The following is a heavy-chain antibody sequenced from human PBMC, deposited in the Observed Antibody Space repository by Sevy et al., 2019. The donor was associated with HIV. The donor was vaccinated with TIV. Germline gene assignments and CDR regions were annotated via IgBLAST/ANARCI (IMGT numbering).Heavy chain of an antibody. Sequence: GGSLRLSCTASGFTFGDYCMSWVRQAPGKGLEWVSFLKSDVYGGTVDNAAFGGGSFVISRDDSKTIAYLQMNDLKTEDTGVYYYTGLKAAKSRFDYWGQGALVTVSS. CDR2: LKSDVYGGTV. J-gene: IGHJ4*02. D-gene: IGHD6-13*01. V-gene: IGHV3-49*04. CDR3: TGLKAAKSRFDY. CDR1: GFTFGDYC.